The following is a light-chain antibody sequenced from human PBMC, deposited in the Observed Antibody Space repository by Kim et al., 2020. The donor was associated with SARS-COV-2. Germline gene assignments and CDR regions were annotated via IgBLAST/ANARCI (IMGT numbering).Light chain of an antibody. CDR3: QQYGTSPRT. J-gene: IGKJ2*01. Sequence: EIVLTQSPGTLSLSPGERATLSCRASQIVSSSYLAWYQQKPGQAPRLLIYGASSRATGIPDRFSGSGSGTDFTLTISRLEPEDFAVYYCQQYGTSPRTFGQGTKLEF. V-gene: IGKV3-20*01. CDR1: QIVSSSY. CDR2: GAS.